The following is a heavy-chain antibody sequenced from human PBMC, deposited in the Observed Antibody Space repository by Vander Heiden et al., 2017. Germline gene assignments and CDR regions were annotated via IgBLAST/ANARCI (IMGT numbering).Heavy chain of an antibody. CDR1: GGSISNRTFF. V-gene: IGHV4-39*01. D-gene: IGHD5-18*01. Sequence: HLQLQESGPGLVKPSETLSLTCTVSGGSISNRTFFWGWIRQPPGKGLDWIGTVYHGGSTYYNRSLKSRLSISVDKSLNQVSLKLNSVTAADTAVYYCAKQGPDTAMVISPFDSWGQGTLVTVSS. J-gene: IGHJ4*02. CDR3: AKQGPDTAMVISPFDS. CDR2: VYHGGST.